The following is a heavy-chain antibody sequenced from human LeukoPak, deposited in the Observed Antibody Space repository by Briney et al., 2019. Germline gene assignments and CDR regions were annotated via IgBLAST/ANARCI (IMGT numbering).Heavy chain of an antibody. V-gene: IGHV4-59*12. CDR1: GGSISSYY. CDR2: TYNSGSS. D-gene: IGHD3-10*01. Sequence: SSETLSLTCTVSGGSISSYYWSWIRQPPGKGLEWIGYTYNSGSSSYSPSFKSRVTISTDTPRNQFFLRLTSVTAADTAVYYCAGYYGSGQWDSWGQGTLVTVSS. J-gene: IGHJ4*02. CDR3: AGYYGSGQWDS.